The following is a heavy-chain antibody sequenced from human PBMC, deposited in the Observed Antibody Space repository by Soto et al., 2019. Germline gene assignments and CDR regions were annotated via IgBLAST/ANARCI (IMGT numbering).Heavy chain of an antibody. J-gene: IGHJ6*02. Sequence: GASGKVSCKASGYTFTSYCISWVRQAPGQGLEWMGWISAYNGNTNYAQKLQGRVTMTTDTSASTAYMELRSLRSDDTAVYYCARDGVVPDYGMDVWGQGTTVTVSS. CDR3: ARDGVVPDYGMDV. CDR2: ISAYNGNT. D-gene: IGHD2-2*01. CDR1: GYTFTSYC. V-gene: IGHV1-18*01.